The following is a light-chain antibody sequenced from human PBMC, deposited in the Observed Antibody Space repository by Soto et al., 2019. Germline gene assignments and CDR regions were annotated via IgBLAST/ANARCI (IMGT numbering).Light chain of an antibody. CDR2: EDN. V-gene: IGLV6-57*02. CDR3: QSYDSSNQDVV. J-gene: IGLJ2*01. CDR1: SGSIASNY. Sequence: NFMLTQPHSVSESPGQTVTISCTGSSGSIASNYVQGYQPRPGSAPTTVIYEDNQRPSGVPDRFSGSIDSSSNSASLTISGLKTEDEADYYCQSYDSSNQDVVFGGGTKLTVL.